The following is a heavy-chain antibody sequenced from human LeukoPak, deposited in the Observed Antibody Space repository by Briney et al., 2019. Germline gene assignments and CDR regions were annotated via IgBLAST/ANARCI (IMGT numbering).Heavy chain of an antibody. Sequence: SETLSLTCAVYGGSFSAYYWSWIRQTPGKGLEWIGDVYYSGSTNYNPSLTSRVTISEDTSKNQLSLKLGSVTAADTAVYYCARHSSGSGGAFQYWGQGTPVTVSS. CDR2: VYYSGST. J-gene: IGHJ4*02. CDR1: GGSFSAYY. CDR3: ARHSSGSGGAFQY. D-gene: IGHD6-19*01. V-gene: IGHV4-59*08.